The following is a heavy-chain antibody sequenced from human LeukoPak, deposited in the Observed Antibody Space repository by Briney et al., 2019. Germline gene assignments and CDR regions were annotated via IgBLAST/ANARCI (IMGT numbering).Heavy chain of an antibody. V-gene: IGHV1-69*04. J-gene: IGHJ4*02. CDR1: GGTFSSYA. CDR3: ARASSYDILTGYSFDY. D-gene: IGHD3-9*01. CDR2: IIPILGIA. Sequence: GASVKVSCKASGGTFSSYAISWVRQASGQGLEWMGRIIPILGIANYAQKFQGRVTITADKSTSTAYMELSSLRSEDTAVYYCARASSYDILTGYSFDYWGQGTLVTVSS.